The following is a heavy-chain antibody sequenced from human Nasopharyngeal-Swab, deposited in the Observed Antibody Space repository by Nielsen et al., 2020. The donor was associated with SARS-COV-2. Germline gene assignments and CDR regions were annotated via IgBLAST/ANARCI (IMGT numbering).Heavy chain of an antibody. CDR1: GFTFSSYA. CDR3: AKGALTDPFYYYYYMDV. D-gene: IGHD1-14*01. Sequence: GESLKISCAASGFTFSSYAMSWVRQAPGKGLEWVSAISGSGGSTYYADSVKGRFNISRDNSKNTLYLQMNSLRAEDTAVYYCAKGALTDPFYYYYYMDVWGKGTTVTVSS. V-gene: IGHV3-23*01. J-gene: IGHJ6*03. CDR2: ISGSGGST.